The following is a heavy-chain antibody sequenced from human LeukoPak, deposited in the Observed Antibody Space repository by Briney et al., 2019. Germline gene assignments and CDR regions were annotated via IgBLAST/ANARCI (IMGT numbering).Heavy chain of an antibody. CDR3: ARKLGYIDY. CDR1: GFSFSNYN. CDR2: ISSSNTT. J-gene: IGHJ4*02. Sequence: GGSLRLSCAASGFSFSNYNMNWVRQAPGKGLEWISHISSSNTTYYADSVKGRFTISRDNAKNSLYLQMNSLGDEDTAVYYCARKLGYIDYWGQGTLVTVSS. D-gene: IGHD2-15*01. V-gene: IGHV3-48*02.